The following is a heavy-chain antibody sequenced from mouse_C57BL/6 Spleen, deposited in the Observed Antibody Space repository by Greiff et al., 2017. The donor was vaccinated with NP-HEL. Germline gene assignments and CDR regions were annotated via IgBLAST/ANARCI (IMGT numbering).Heavy chain of an antibody. Sequence: EVKLMESGGDLVKPGGSLKLSCAASGFTFSSYGMSWVRQTPDKRLEWVATISSGGSYTYYPDSVKGRFTISRDNANNTLYLQMSSLKSEDTAMYYCARPLYGSSPYYAMDYWGQGTSVTVSS. CDR2: ISSGGSYT. CDR3: ARPLYGSSPYYAMDY. CDR1: GFTFSSYG. J-gene: IGHJ4*01. V-gene: IGHV5-6*01. D-gene: IGHD1-1*01.